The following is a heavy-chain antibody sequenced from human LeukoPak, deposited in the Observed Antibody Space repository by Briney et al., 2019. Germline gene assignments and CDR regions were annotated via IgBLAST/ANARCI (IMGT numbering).Heavy chain of an antibody. J-gene: IGHJ5*02. CDR1: GYTFTSYD. CDR2: MNPNSGNT. Sequence: ASVKVSCKASGYTFTSYDIHWVRQATGQGLEWMGWMNPNSGNTGYAQKFQGRVTMTRDTSISTAYMELSRLRSDDTAVYYCARELRNWFDPWGQGTLVTVSS. CDR3: ARELRNWFDP. V-gene: IGHV1-8*01.